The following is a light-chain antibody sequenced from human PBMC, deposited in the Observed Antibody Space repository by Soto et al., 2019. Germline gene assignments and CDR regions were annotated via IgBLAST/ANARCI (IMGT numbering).Light chain of an antibody. CDR1: QSVSTN. V-gene: IGKV3-15*01. CDR3: HQYNNWPT. J-gene: IGKJ1*01. CDR2: GAF. Sequence: EIVLTQSPATLSVSPGERATLSCRASQSVSTNLAWYQQKPGQAPRLLIYGAFTRATGIPARFSGGGSGTEFTLTISSLQSEDFAFYYWHQYNNWPTFGQGTKVEI.